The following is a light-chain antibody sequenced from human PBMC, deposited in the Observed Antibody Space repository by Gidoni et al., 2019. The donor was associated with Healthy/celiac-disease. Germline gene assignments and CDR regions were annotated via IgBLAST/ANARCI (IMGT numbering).Light chain of an antibody. V-gene: IGLV2-14*03. CDR1: SSDVGGYNY. J-gene: IGLJ2*01. Sequence: QSALTQPASVSGSPGQSITISCTGTSSDVGGYNYVSWYQQHPGKAPKLMMYAVSNRPSGVSNRFSGSKSGNTASLTISGLQAEDEADYYCSSYTSSSTLEVVFGGGTKLTVL. CDR2: AVS. CDR3: SSYTSSSTLEVV.